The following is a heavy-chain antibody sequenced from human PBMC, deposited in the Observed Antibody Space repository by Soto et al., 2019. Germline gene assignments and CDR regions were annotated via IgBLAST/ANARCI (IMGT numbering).Heavy chain of an antibody. Sequence: GGSLRLSCVVSGFAVSATYISWVRQAPWQGLEWVSVLTANGDTIYADAVKGRFTVSREISKNTVHLQLNSVTVDDTGLYYCARDDLGLDVWGQGMTVTVSS. J-gene: IGHJ6*02. CDR3: ARDDLGLDV. CDR2: LTANGDT. V-gene: IGHV3-53*01. CDR1: GFAVSATY.